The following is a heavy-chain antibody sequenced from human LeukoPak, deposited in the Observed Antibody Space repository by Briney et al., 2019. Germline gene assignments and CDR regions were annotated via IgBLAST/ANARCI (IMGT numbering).Heavy chain of an antibody. J-gene: IGHJ6*03. D-gene: IGHD3-3*01. Sequence: GESLKISCKGSGYSFTSYWIGWVRQMPGKGLEWMGIIYPGDSDTRYSPSFQGRVTISADKSISTAYLQWSSLKASDTAMYYCATGYETNYYYYYMDVWGKGTTVTVSS. CDR1: GYSFTSYW. V-gene: IGHV5-51*01. CDR3: ATGYETNYYYYYMDV. CDR2: IYPGDSDT.